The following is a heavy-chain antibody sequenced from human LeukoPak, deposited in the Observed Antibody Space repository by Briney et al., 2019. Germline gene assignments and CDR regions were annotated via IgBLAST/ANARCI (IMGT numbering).Heavy chain of an antibody. V-gene: IGHV5-10-1*01. CDR1: GYSLTTYW. D-gene: IGHD3-10*01. Sequence: GESLKISCKCSGYSLTTYWISWVRQMPGKGLEWMGRIDPSDSYTNYSPSFQGHVTISADKSISTAYLQWSSLKASDTAMYYCARHQAGYYTMDVWGQGTTVTVSS. CDR3: ARHQAGYYTMDV. J-gene: IGHJ6*02. CDR2: IDPSDSYT.